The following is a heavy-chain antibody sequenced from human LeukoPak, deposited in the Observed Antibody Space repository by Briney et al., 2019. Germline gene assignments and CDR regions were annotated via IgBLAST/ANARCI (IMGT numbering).Heavy chain of an antibody. D-gene: IGHD3-3*01. CDR2: INPNSGGT. CDR1: GYTFTGYY. V-gene: IGHV1-2*02. J-gene: IGHJ4*02. Sequence: ASVKVSCKASGYTFTGYYMHWVRQAPGQGLEWMGWINPNSGGTNYAQKFQGRVTMTRDTSISTAYMELSRLRSDDTAVYYCARGGYYDFWSGCYTLPYYFDYWGQGTLVTVSS. CDR3: ARGGYYDFWSGCYTLPYYFDY.